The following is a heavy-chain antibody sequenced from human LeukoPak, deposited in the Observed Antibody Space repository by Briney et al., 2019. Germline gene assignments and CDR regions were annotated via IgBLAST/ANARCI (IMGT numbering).Heavy chain of an antibody. V-gene: IGHV4-38-2*01. CDR2: IYHSGST. D-gene: IGHD6-13*01. J-gene: IGHJ4*02. Sequence: PSETLSLTCAVSGYSISSGYYWGWIRQPPGKGLEWIGSIYHSGSTYYNPSLKSRVTISVDTSKNQFSLKLSSVTAADTAAYYCASLMRAAAVPYWGQGTLVTVSS. CDR3: ASLMRAAAVPY. CDR1: GYSISSGYY.